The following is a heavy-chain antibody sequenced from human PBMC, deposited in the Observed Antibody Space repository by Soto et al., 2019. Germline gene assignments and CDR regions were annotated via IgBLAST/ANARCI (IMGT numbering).Heavy chain of an antibody. Sequence: PSETLSLTCTVSGGSISSNGYYWSWIRQHPGKGLKWIGFIYYSGSTYYSPSLKSRVTISIDTSKNQFSLKLSSVTAADTAVYYCAKIGDGYNFDFDYWGQGILVT. CDR2: IYYSGST. CDR3: AKIGDGYNFDFDY. V-gene: IGHV4-31*03. J-gene: IGHJ4*02. CDR1: GGSISSNGYY. D-gene: IGHD5-12*01.